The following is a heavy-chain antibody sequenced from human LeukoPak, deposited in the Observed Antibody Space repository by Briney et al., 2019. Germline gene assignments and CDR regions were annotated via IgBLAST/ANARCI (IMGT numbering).Heavy chain of an antibody. CDR3: ARISIAVGAFDI. J-gene: IGHJ3*02. V-gene: IGHV3-30*03. D-gene: IGHD6-19*01. Sequence: GGSLRLSCAASGFTFSSYGMHWVRQAPGKGLEWVAVISYDGSNKYYADSVKGRFTISRDNSKNTLYLQMNSLRAEDTAVYCCARISIAVGAFDIWGQGTMVTVSS. CDR2: ISYDGSNK. CDR1: GFTFSSYG.